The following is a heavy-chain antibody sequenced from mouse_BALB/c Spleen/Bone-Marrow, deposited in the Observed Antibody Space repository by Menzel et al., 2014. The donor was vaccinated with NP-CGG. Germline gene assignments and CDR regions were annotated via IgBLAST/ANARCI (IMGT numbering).Heavy chain of an antibody. J-gene: IGHJ1*01. Sequence: VQLKESGPELEKPGASVKISCKASGYSFTGYNINWVKQTNGKSLEWIGNIDPYYGGTDYNQKFKGKATLTVDRSSSTAYMQLKSLTSDDSAVYYCARVGDDRHFDVWGAGTTVTVSS. D-gene: IGHD3-1*01. CDR3: ARVGDDRHFDV. CDR1: GYSFTGYN. CDR2: IDPYYGGT. V-gene: IGHV1-39*01.